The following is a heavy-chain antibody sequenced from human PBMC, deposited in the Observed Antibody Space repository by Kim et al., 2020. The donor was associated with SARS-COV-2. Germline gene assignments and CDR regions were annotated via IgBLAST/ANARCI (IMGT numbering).Heavy chain of an antibody. J-gene: IGHJ4*02. Sequence: GGSLRLSCAASGFTFGDYAMHWVRQAPGKGLEWVSGISWNSGSIGYADSVKGRFTISRDNAKNSLYLQMNSLRAEDTALYYCAKDLYSSSHPPGYFDYWGQGTLVTVSS. D-gene: IGHD6-13*01. CDR2: ISWNSGSI. CDR1: GFTFGDYA. V-gene: IGHV3-9*01. CDR3: AKDLYSSSHPPGYFDY.